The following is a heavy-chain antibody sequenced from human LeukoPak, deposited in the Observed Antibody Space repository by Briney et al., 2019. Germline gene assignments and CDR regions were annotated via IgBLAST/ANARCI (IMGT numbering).Heavy chain of an antibody. V-gene: IGHV1-8*01. J-gene: IGHJ3*02. D-gene: IGHD3-22*01. Sequence: ASVKVSCKASGYTFTSYDINWVRPATGQGLEWMGWMNPNSGNTGYAQKFQGRVTMTRNTSISTAYMELSSLRSEDTAVYYCAIGGYDSSGNAFDIWGQGTMVTVSS. CDR2: MNPNSGNT. CDR1: GYTFTSYD. CDR3: AIGGYDSSGNAFDI.